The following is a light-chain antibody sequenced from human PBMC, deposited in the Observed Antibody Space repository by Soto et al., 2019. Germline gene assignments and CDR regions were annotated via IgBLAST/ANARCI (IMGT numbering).Light chain of an antibody. Sequence: EIVLTQSPGTLSFPPVKEPTPSARPGQSVSSSYLAWYQQKPGQAPRLLIYGASSRATGIPDRFSGSGSGTDFTLTIRRLEPEDFAVYYCQQYGSSYPWTFGQGTKVDIK. CDR3: QQYGSSYPWT. CDR1: QSVSSSY. CDR2: GAS. J-gene: IGKJ1*01. V-gene: IGKV3-20*01.